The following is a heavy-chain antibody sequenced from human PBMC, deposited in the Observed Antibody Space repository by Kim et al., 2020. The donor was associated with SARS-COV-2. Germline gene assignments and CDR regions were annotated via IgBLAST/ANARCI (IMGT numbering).Heavy chain of an antibody. CDR3: ASPNAVAWGDAFDI. V-gene: IGHV3-11*04. D-gene: IGHD6-19*01. Sequence: ADSVKGRFTISRDNAKNSLYLQMNSLRAEDTAVYYCASPNAVAWGDAFDIWGQGTMVTVSS. J-gene: IGHJ3*02.